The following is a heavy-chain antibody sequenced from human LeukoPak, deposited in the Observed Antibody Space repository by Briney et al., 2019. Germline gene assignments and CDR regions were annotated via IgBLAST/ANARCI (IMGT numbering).Heavy chain of an antibody. V-gene: IGHV1-2*02. CDR1: GYTFTGYY. CDR2: INPNSGGT. D-gene: IGHD3-22*01. CDR3: ARVSTYYYYSSGYLGDAFDI. J-gene: IGHJ3*02. Sequence: ASVTVSCKASGYTFTGYYMHWVRQAPGQGLEWMGWINPNSGGTNYAQKFQGRVTITRDTSISTAYMELSRLRSDDTAVYYCARVSTYYYYSSGYLGDAFDIWGQGTMVTVSS.